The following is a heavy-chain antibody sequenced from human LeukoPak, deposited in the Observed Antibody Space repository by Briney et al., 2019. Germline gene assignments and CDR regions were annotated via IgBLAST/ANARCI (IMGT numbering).Heavy chain of an antibody. CDR2: ISRNGGST. Sequence: GGSLRLSCSASGFTFNDYTMHWVRQTPGKGLEYVSAISRNGGSTNYADSVKGRFTISRDNSKNTLYLQMSSLRAEDTAVYYCVNQISGWVYWGQGTMVTVSS. V-gene: IGHV3-64D*09. J-gene: IGHJ4*02. CDR1: GFTFNDYT. CDR3: VNQISGWVY. D-gene: IGHD6-19*01.